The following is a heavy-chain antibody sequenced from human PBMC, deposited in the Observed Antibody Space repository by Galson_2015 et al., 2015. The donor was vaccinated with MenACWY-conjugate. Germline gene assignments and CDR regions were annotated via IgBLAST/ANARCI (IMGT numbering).Heavy chain of an antibody. CDR1: GFTFSHYW. Sequence: SLRLSCAASGFTFSHYWMHWVRQAPGKGLEWVSRISTDSSDTNYADSVKGRFTISRDNAKNTLHLQMNSLRGDDTAVCYCTRGNEGDARFDPWGQGTLVTVSS. CDR2: ISTDSSDT. CDR3: TRGNEGDARFDP. J-gene: IGHJ5*01. V-gene: IGHV3-74*01.